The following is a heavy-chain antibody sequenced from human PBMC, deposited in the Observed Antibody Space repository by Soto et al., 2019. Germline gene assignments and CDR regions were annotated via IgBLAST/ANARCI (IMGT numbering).Heavy chain of an antibody. J-gene: IGHJ4*02. V-gene: IGHV4-59*01. CDR3: AREVSSFGSNHFDS. Sequence: SETLSLTCSVCGSSIRGYYWTCIRQPQGKRLEWIGYIYYTGTTKYTPSLKSRVTISVDTSKNQFSLRLNSVTAADTAVYYCAREVSSFGSNHFDSWGQGALVTVSS. CDR2: IYYTGTT. D-gene: IGHD3-10*01. CDR1: GSSIRGYY.